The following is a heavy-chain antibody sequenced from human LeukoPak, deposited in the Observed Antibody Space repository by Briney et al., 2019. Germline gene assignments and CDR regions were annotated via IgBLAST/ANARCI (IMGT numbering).Heavy chain of an antibody. CDR2: TSYDGRKK. CDR3: AKEYCGGDCYDDYFDY. J-gene: IGHJ4*02. CDR1: GFTFSSYG. V-gene: IGHV3-30*18. D-gene: IGHD2-21*02. Sequence: GGSLRLSCAASGFTFSSYGMHWVRQAPGKGQEWVAVTSYDGRKKYYADSVKGRFTISRDNSKNTLYMQMNSLRAEDTAVYYCAKEYCGGDCYDDYFDYWGQGTLVTVSS.